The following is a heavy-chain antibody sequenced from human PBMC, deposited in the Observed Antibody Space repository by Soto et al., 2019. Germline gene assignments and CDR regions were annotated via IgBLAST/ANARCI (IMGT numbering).Heavy chain of an antibody. CDR2: ISSSGSTI. J-gene: IGHJ6*03. CDR1: GFTFSDYY. V-gene: IGHV3-11*01. CDR3: ARDPLRVPAAMLPYYYYYMDV. D-gene: IGHD2-2*01. Sequence: PGGSLRLSCAASGFTFSDYYMSWIRQAPGKGLEWVSYISSSGSTIYYADSVKGRFTISRDNAKNSLYLQMNSLRAEDTAVYYCARDPLRVPAAMLPYYYYYMDVWGKGTTVTVSS.